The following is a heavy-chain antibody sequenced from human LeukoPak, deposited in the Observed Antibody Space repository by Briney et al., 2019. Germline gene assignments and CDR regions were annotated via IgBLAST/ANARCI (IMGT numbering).Heavy chain of an antibody. CDR3: ARGLDLPDF. V-gene: IGHV3-21*01. J-gene: IGHJ4*02. Sequence: GGSLRLSCAASGFTFSTYSMNWVRQAPGKGLQRVSSISRSSDYISYADSVKGRFTISRDNAKNSLYLQMNSLRAEDTAVYYCARGLDLPDFWGQGTLVTVSS. CDR2: ISRSSDYI. CDR1: GFTFSTYS. D-gene: IGHD3/OR15-3a*01.